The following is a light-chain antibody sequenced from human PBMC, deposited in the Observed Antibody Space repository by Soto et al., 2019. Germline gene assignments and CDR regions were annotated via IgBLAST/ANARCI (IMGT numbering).Light chain of an antibody. CDR1: QSISSW. Sequence: DIQMTQSPSTLSASVGDRVTITCRASQSISSWLAWYQQKPGKATKLLIYKASSLESGITSRFSVSGYGTEFILTISSLQPNDFATYYGQQYNNYYRTFGNVTKVEIK. CDR2: KAS. V-gene: IGKV1-5*03. J-gene: IGKJ1*01. CDR3: QQYNNYYRT.